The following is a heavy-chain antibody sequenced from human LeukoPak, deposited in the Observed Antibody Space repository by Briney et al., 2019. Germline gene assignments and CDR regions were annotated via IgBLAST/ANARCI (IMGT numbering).Heavy chain of an antibody. CDR3: ARVGLTAAAGTYDY. D-gene: IGHD6-13*01. J-gene: IGHJ4*02. CDR1: GFTFSDYY. V-gene: IGHV3-11*06. CDR2: ISGTSSPT. Sequence: SGGSLRLSCAASGFTFSDYYMTWIRQAPGTGLEWLSYISGTSSPTNYAESVKGRFTISRDNAENSLYLQINSLRAEDTAVYYCARVGLTAAAGTYDYWGQGTLVTVSS.